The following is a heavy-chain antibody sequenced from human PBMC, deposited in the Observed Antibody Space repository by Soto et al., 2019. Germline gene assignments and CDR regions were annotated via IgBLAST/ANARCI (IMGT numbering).Heavy chain of an antibody. Sequence: SCPTLVNPTQTLTLTCTFSGFSLSTIGVGVGWIRQPPGKALEWLALIYWDDDKRYSPSLKSRLTITKDTSKNQVVLTMTNMDPVDTATYYCAHTYKLPAAGPNFGYWGQGTLVTVS. CDR1: GFSLSTIGVG. CDR2: IYWDDDK. CDR3: AHTYKLPAAGPNFGY. J-gene: IGHJ4*02. V-gene: IGHV2-5*02. D-gene: IGHD2-2*01.